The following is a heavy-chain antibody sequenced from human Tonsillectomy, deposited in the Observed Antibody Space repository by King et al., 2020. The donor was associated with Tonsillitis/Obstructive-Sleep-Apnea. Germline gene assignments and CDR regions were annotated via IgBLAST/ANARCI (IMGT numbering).Heavy chain of an antibody. CDR1: GGSISSSSYY. Sequence: LQLQESGPGLVKPSETLSLTCTVSGGSISSSSYYWGWIRQPPGKGLEWIGSIYYSGSTYYNPSLKSRVTISVDTSKNQFSLKLSSVTAADTAVYYSARRDAVVVITFDYWGQGTLVTVSS. D-gene: IGHD3-22*01. J-gene: IGHJ4*02. CDR3: ARRDAVVVITFDY. V-gene: IGHV4-39*01. CDR2: IYYSGST.